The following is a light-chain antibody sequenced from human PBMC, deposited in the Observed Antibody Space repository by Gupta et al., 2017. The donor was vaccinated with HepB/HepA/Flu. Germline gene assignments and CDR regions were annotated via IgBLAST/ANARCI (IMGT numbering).Light chain of an antibody. J-gene: IGKJ1*01. Sequence: AIQMTQSPSSLSASVGDRVTITCRASQGIKKDLAWYQHKPGKAPKLLIFAASSLQTGVPSRFSGSGSGTDFTLTINSLQPVDFATYYCLQDDSYPRTFGQGTKVEVK. V-gene: IGKV1-6*01. CDR3: LQDDSYPRT. CDR1: QGIKKD. CDR2: AAS.